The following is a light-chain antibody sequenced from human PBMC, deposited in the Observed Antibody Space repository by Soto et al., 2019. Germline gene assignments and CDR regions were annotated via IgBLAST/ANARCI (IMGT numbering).Light chain of an antibody. J-gene: IGKJ1*01. CDR3: QQYNSYPWT. Sequence: DIQMTQSPSTLSASLGDRVTITCRASQGISSWLAWYQQKPGKAPKLLIYKASTLESGVPSNFSGSGSGTEFTLTISSLQPEDFATYYCQQYNSYPWTFGQGTKVDIK. CDR1: QGISSW. CDR2: KAS. V-gene: IGKV1-5*03.